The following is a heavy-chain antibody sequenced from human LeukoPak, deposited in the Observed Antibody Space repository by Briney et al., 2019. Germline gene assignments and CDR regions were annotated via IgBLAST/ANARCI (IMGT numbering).Heavy chain of an antibody. V-gene: IGHV3-23*01. J-gene: IGHJ5*02. CDR3: AKGSGINHYHWIDP. CDR1: GFTFSSYA. Sequence: GGSLRLSCPVSGFTFSSYAMSWVRQAPGRGLEWVSVISTSGESAYYADSVKGRFTISRDNSKNTLYLQMDSLRAEDTALYYCAKGSGINHYHWIDPWGQGTLVTVSS. D-gene: IGHD1-14*01. CDR2: ISTSGESA.